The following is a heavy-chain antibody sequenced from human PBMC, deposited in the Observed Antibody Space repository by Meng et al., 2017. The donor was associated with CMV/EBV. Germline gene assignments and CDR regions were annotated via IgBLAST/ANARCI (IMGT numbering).Heavy chain of an antibody. Sequence: GESLKISCAASGFTFSSYAMHGVRQAPGKGLEWVAVISYDGSNKYYADSVKGRFTITRDNSKNTLYLQMNSLSAEDTAVYYCARDIGYCSGGSCSPRRSWFDPWGQGTLVTVSS. V-gene: IGHV3-30-3*01. CDR1: GFTFSSYA. CDR2: ISYDGSNK. D-gene: IGHD2-15*01. CDR3: ARDIGYCSGGSCSPRRSWFDP. J-gene: IGHJ5*02.